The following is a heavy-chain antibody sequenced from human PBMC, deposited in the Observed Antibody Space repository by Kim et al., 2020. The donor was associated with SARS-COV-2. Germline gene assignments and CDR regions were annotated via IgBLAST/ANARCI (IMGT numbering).Heavy chain of an antibody. V-gene: IGHV3-30*04. D-gene: IGHD6-19*01. CDR1: GFTFSSYA. J-gene: IGHJ4*02. CDR2: ISYDGSNK. CDR3: ARDRGIAVAGFDY. Sequence: GGSLTLSCAASGFTFSSYAMHWVRQAPGKGLEWVAVISYDGSNKYYADSVKGRFTISRDNSKNTLYLQMNSLRAEDTAVYYCARDRGIAVAGFDYWGQGTLVTVSS.